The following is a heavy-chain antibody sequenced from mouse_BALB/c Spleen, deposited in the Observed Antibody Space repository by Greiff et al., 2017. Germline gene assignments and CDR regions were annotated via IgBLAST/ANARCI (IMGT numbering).Heavy chain of an antibody. J-gene: IGHJ2*01. V-gene: IGHV14-1*02. CDR3: ARSGTTAY. CDR2: IDPENGNT. Sequence: EVQLQQSGAELVRPGALVKLSCKASGFNIKDYYMHWVKQRPEQGLEWIGWIDPENGNTIYDPKFQGKASITADTSSNTAYLQLSSLTSEDTAVYYCARSGTTAYWGQGTTLTVSS. D-gene: IGHD1-2*01. CDR1: GFNIKDYY.